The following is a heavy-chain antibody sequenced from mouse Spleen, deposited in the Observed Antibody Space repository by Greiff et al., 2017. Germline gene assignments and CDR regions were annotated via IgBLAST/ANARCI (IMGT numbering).Heavy chain of an antibody. D-gene: IGHD2-5*01. J-gene: IGHJ3*01. CDR2: IWSGGST. CDR3: ARTYYSNSAWFAY. CDR1: GFSLTSYG. V-gene: IGHV2-2*01. Sequence: QVQLQQSGPGLVQPSQCVTISCTASGFSLTSYGVHWVRQSPGKGLEWLGVIWSGGSTDYYAAFISRLSISKDNSKSQVFYKMNNLQADDTAICYCARTYYSNSAWFAYWGQGTLVTVSA.